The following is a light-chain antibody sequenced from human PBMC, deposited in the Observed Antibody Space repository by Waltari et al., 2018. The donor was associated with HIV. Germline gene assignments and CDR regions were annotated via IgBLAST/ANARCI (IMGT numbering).Light chain of an antibody. CDR2: GAS. J-gene: IGKJ1*01. V-gene: IGKV1-39*01. CDR3: QQTYTAPKT. Sequence: DIQVTQSPTSLPASVGDRVTITCRASQSISAFLNWYQQKPGKAPDLLIAGASSVQSGGQSRLSGSGSGTEFILTISSLQPEDFATYYGQQTYTAPKTFGQGTTVDIK. CDR1: QSISAF.